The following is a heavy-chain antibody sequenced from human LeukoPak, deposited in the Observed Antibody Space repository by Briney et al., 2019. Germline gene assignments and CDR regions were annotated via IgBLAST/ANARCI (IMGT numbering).Heavy chain of an antibody. D-gene: IGHD3-3*01. V-gene: IGHV4-30-4*08. CDR2: IYNSGTT. CDR3: ARVRDYDFWSGRRPVVYYMDV. CDR1: GGSIGSGDYY. Sequence: PSETLSLTCTVSGGSIGSGDYYWTWIRQPPGKGLEWIGYIYNSGTTYYNPSLKSRITISVDTSKNQFSLKLSSVTAADTAVYYCARVRDYDFWSGRRPVVYYMDVWGKGTTVTVSS. J-gene: IGHJ6*03.